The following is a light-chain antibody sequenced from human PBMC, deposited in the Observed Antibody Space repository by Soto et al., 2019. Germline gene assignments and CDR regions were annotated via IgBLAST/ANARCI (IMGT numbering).Light chain of an antibody. CDR2: GAS. CDR1: QSVSSSY. V-gene: IGKV3-20*01. J-gene: IGKJ4*01. Sequence: EIVLTQSPGTLSLSPGERATLSCMASQSVSSSYLAWYQQKPGQAPRLLIYGASSRATGIPDRFSGSGSGTDFTLTIIRLEPDDFAVYYCQQYGSSPRTFGGGTKLEIK. CDR3: QQYGSSPRT.